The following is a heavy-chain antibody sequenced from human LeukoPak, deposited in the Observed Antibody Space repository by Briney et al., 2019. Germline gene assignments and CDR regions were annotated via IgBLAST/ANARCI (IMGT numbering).Heavy chain of an antibody. D-gene: IGHD3-9*01. V-gene: IGHV3-30*02. J-gene: IGHJ4*02. CDR1: GFTFSSYG. Sequence: PGGSMRLSCAATGFTFSSYGMHWARQAPGKGLEWVAFIRYDGSNKYYADSVKGRFTISRDNSKNTLYLQMNSLRAEDTAVYYCAKDRHNDILTGYFDYWGQGTLVTVSS. CDR3: AKDRHNDILTGYFDY. CDR2: IRYDGSNK.